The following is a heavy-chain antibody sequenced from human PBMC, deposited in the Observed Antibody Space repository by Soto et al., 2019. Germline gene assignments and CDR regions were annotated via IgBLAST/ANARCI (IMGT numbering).Heavy chain of an antibody. D-gene: IGHD3-10*01. CDR2: IYWDDSK. CDR1: GFSLNTRDLG. J-gene: IGHJ4*02. V-gene: IGHV2-5*02. CDR3: AQKGRGYFDY. Sequence: QITFKESGPTLVKPTEPLTLTCTFSGFSLNTRDLGVGWIRQPPGKALEWLAIIYWDDSKNYSPSLKSRLTIAKDTSKNQVVLTVTDMDPVDTATYYCAQKGRGYFDYWGQGTLVTVSS.